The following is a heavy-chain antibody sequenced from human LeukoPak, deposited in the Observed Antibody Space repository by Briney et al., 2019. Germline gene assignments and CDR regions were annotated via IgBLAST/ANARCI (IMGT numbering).Heavy chain of an antibody. Sequence: ASVKVSCKTSGYTFSGYHMHWMRQAPGQGLEWMGWINLNSGGTNYAQKFQGRVTMTRDTSIRTAYMELSRLRYDDTAVYYCASWAGGNEPVASFDYWGQGTLVTVSS. J-gene: IGHJ4*02. CDR1: GYTFSGYH. CDR3: ASWAGGNEPVASFDY. CDR2: INLNSGGT. D-gene: IGHD1-14*01. V-gene: IGHV1-2*02.